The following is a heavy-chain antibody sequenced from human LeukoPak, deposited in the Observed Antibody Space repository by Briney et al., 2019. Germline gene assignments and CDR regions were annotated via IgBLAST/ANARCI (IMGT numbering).Heavy chain of an antibody. Sequence: GGSLRLSCAASGFTFSSYGMHWVRQAPGKGLEWVAVISYDGSNKYYADSVNGRFTISRDNSKNTLYLQMNSLRAEDTAVYYCAKDYRAAASPSPSWFDPWGQGTLVTVSS. J-gene: IGHJ5*02. V-gene: IGHV3-30*18. CDR3: AKDYRAAASPSPSWFDP. CDR2: ISYDGSNK. D-gene: IGHD6-13*01. CDR1: GFTFSSYG.